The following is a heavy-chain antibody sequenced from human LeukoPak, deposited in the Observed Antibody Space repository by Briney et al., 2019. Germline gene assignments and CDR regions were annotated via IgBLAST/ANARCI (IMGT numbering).Heavy chain of an antibody. CDR1: GYTFTGYY. Sequence: GASVKVSCKASGYTFTGYYMHWVRQASGQGLEWMGWINPNSGGTNYAQKFQGRVTMTRDTSISTAYMELGRLRSDDTAVYYCALYYDFWSGYKVGAFDIWGQGTMVTVSS. V-gene: IGHV1-2*02. CDR3: ALYYDFWSGYKVGAFDI. CDR2: INPNSGGT. J-gene: IGHJ3*02. D-gene: IGHD3-3*01.